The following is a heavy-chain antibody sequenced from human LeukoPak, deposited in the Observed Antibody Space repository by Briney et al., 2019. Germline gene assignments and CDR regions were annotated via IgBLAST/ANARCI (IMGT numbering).Heavy chain of an antibody. Sequence: GGSLRLSCAASGFTFRNYVRTRVRQAPGKGLEWVSTISGSGDSTYYGDSVKGRFTVSRDNSKQTLYLQMNSLRAEDTAIYYCPRVFWGSPLCFLYHWGRGTLVTVSS. V-gene: IGHV3-23*01. J-gene: IGHJ4*02. CDR3: PRVFWGSPLCFLYH. D-gene: IGHD7-27*01. CDR1: GFTFRNYV. CDR2: ISGSGDST.